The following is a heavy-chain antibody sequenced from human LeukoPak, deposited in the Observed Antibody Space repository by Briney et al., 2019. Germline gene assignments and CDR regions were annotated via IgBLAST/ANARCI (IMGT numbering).Heavy chain of an antibody. CDR3: ARDWGGYCSSTSCYSHMDV. Sequence: KSGGSLRLSCAASGFPFSTYTMNWVRQAPGKGLEWVSSISSSSSYIYYADSMKGRFTISRDNAKNSLYLQMNSLRAEDTAVYYCARDWGGYCSSTSCYSHMDVWGKGTTVTVSS. CDR1: GFPFSTYT. J-gene: IGHJ6*03. CDR2: ISSSSSYI. V-gene: IGHV3-21*01. D-gene: IGHD2-2*01.